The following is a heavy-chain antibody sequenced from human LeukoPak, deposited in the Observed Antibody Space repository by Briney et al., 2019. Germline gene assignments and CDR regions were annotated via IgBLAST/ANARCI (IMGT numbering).Heavy chain of an antibody. V-gene: IGHV3-33*01. Sequence: GGSLRLSCAASGFTFSSYGMHWVRQAPGKGLEWVAVIWYDGSNKYYADSVKGRFTISRDNSKNTLYLQMNSLRAEDTAVYYCARDTGTGLGPLNWGQGTLVTVSS. CDR2: IWYDGSNK. CDR3: ARDTGTGLGPLN. D-gene: IGHD3-9*01. CDR1: GFTFSSYG. J-gene: IGHJ4*02.